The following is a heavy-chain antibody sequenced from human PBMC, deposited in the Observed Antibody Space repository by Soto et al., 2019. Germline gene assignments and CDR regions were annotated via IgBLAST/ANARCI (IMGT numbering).Heavy chain of an antibody. D-gene: IGHD6-6*01. V-gene: IGHV4-4*02. CDR2: IYHSGST. J-gene: IGHJ4*02. CDR3: ARDSSIIRQGFDH. Sequence: WWRLIKKNPGKGLEWIGQIYHSGSTNYNPSLKSRVTISVDKSKNLFSLKLSSVTAADTAIFYCARDSSIIRQGFDHWGQGTLVTVSS. CDR1: W.